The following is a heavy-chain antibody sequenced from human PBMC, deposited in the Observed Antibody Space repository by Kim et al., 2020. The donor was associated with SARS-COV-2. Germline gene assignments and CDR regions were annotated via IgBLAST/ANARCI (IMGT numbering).Heavy chain of an antibody. CDR1: GFTFSSYA. D-gene: IGHD3-3*01. CDR3: AKGGDTISYYYYGMDV. J-gene: IGHJ6*02. V-gene: IGHV3-23*01. CDR2: ISGSGGST. Sequence: GGSLRLSCAASGFTFSSYAMSWVRQAPGKGLEWVSAISGSGGSTYYADSVKGRFTISRDNSKNTLYLQMNSLRAEDTAVYYCAKGGDTISYYYYGMDVWGQGTTVTVSS.